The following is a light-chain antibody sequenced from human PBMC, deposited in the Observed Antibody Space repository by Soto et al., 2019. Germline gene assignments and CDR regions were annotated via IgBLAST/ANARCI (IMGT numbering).Light chain of an antibody. CDR3: QQYEKPPT. J-gene: IGKJ5*01. CDR2: DTS. V-gene: IGKV1-33*01. CDR1: QNINNY. Sequence: DIHITQSPSSLSASVGDRVTITCQASQNINNYLYWYQQKPGRAPKLLIDDTSNTEAGVTSRFRGSGSGTDFTFTISRLQPEEIATYYCQQYEKPPTFGQGTRLEIK.